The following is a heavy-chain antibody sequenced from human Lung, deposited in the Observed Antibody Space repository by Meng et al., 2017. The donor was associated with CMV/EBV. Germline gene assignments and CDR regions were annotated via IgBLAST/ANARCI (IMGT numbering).Heavy chain of an antibody. J-gene: IGHJ6*02. CDR2: ISNSGST. D-gene: IGHD2-15*01. V-gene: IGHV4-59*01. Sequence: SETLSLTCTVSGGSISTYYWNWLRQLPGKGLEWIGYISNSGSTDYNPSLKSRVTISVDTSKNQFSLKLTSVTAADTAVYYCARFDMDVEGYYGMDVWGQGXTVTVSS. CDR3: ARFDMDVEGYYGMDV. CDR1: GGSISTYY.